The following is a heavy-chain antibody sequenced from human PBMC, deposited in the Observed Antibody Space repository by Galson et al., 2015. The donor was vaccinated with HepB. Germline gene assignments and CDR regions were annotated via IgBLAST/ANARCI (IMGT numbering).Heavy chain of an antibody. J-gene: IGHJ4*02. CDR2: IIPILGIA. D-gene: IGHD5-12*01. CDR1: GGTFSSYT. V-gene: IGHV1-69*04. CDR3: ARDFSVRNSGYTG. Sequence: SVKVSCKASGGTFSSYTISWVRQAPGQGLEWMGRIIPILGIANYAQKFQGRVTITADKSTSTAYMELSSLRSEDTAVYYCARDFSVRNSGYTGWGQGTLVTVSS.